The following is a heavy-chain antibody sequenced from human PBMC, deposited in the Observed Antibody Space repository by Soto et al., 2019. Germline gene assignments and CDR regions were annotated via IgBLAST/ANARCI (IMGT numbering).Heavy chain of an antibody. V-gene: IGHV1-8*01. Sequence: QVQLVQSGAEVKKPGASVKVSCKASGYTFTSYDINWVRQATGQGLEWMGWMNPNSGNTGYAQKFQGRVTMTRNTXXSXAXXELSSLRSEDTAVYYCARPPYCSGGSCYHFYGMDVWGQGTTVTVSS. CDR3: ARPPYCSGGSCYHFYGMDV. CDR1: GYTFTSYD. D-gene: IGHD2-15*01. J-gene: IGHJ6*02. CDR2: MNPNSGNT.